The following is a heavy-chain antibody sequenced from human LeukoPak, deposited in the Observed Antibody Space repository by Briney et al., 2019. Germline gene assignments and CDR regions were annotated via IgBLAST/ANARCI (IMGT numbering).Heavy chain of an antibody. Sequence: GGSLRLSCAASGFTFSSYSMNWVRQAPGKGLEWVSSISSSSSYIYYADSVKGRFTISRDKAKKSLYLQMNSLRDEDKAVYYCARDYSGYEPYYFDYWGQGILVTVSS. D-gene: IGHD5-12*01. CDR2: ISSSSSYI. V-gene: IGHV3-21*01. CDR3: ARDYSGYEPYYFDY. J-gene: IGHJ4*02. CDR1: GFTFSSYS.